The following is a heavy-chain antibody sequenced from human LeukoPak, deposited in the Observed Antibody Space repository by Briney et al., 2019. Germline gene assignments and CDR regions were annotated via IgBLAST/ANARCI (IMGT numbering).Heavy chain of an antibody. V-gene: IGHV6-1*01. Sequence: SQTLSLTCAISGDGVSSDRAAWNWIRQSPSRGLEWLGRTYYRSEWYNDYAVSVKSRITINPDTSKNQFSLHLNSVTLEDTAVYYCARDVGYCSGGNCYTSGMDVWGQGTTVTVSS. CDR3: ARDVGYCSGGNCYTSGMDV. CDR2: TYYRSEWYN. CDR1: GDGVSSDRAA. J-gene: IGHJ6*02. D-gene: IGHD2-15*01.